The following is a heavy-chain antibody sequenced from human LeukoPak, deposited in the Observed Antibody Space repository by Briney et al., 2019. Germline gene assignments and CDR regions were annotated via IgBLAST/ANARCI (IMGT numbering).Heavy chain of an antibody. CDR3: SRIKHYDYGMDV. CDR1: GFTFNSYA. D-gene: IGHD5-24*01. J-gene: IGHJ6*02. Sequence: GGSLRLSCAASGFTFNSYAMTWARQAPGKGLEWVSGISGSGVYIYYADSVKGRFTMSRDNSQDTLSLQMNSLRAEDTAVYYCSRIKHYDYGMDVWGQGTTVTVSS. CDR2: ISGSGVYI. V-gene: IGHV3-23*01.